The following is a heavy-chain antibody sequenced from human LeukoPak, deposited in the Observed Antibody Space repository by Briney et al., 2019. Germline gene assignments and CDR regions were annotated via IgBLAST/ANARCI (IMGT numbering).Heavy chain of an antibody. D-gene: IGHD1-26*01. J-gene: IGHJ4*02. CDR1: GYTFTSYG. CDR3: ARAPVSGSYPPNFDY. V-gene: IGHV1-18*01. Sequence: ASLKVSCKASGYTFTSYGISWVRQAPGEGLEWMGWISAYDGNTNYAQKLQGRGTMTTDTSTSTAYMELRSLRSDDTAVYYCARAPVSGSYPPNFDYWGQGTLVTVSS. CDR2: ISAYDGNT.